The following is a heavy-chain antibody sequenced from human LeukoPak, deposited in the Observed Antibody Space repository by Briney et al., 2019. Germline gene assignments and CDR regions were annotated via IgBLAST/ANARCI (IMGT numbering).Heavy chain of an antibody. CDR3: ARVLGTWNNWFDP. V-gene: IGHV3-30*14. J-gene: IGHJ5*02. CDR2: ISYDGSNK. D-gene: IGHD7-27*01. Sequence: PGRSLRLSCAASGFTFSSYAMHWVRQAPGKGLEWVAVISYDGSNKYYADSVKGRFTISRDNSKNTLYLQMNSLRAEDTAVYFCARVLGTWNNWFDPWGQGTLVTVSS. CDR1: GFTFSSYA.